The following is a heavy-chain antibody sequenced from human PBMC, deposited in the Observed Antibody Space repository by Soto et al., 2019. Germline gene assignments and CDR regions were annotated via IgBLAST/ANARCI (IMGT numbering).Heavy chain of an antibody. J-gene: IGHJ3*02. Sequence: GGSLRLSCAASGFTFSSYAMSWVRQAPGKGLEWVSAISGSGGSTYYADSVKGRFTISRDNSKNTLYLQMNSLRAEDTAVYYCAKDIMGIVVVPAAHSDAFDIWGQGTMVTVSS. CDR2: ISGSGGST. CDR3: AKDIMGIVVVPAAHSDAFDI. CDR1: GFTFSSYA. V-gene: IGHV3-23*01. D-gene: IGHD2-2*01.